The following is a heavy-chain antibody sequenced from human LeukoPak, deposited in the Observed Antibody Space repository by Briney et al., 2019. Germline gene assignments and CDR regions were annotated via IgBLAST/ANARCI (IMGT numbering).Heavy chain of an antibody. V-gene: IGHV1-46*03. CDR3: SSGGYCSSTSCYGFAFDI. CDR2: INPSGAST. J-gene: IGHJ3*02. Sequence: GPSEKVSSKPSGSTFTTYYMHWVRQAPGQGLEWMGIINPSGASTSYAQKSQRRVTMTRDTSTSTVYIDLSSLRSEDTAVYYCSSGGYCSSTSCYGFAFDIWGQGTMVTVSS. D-gene: IGHD2-2*01. CDR1: GSTFTTYY.